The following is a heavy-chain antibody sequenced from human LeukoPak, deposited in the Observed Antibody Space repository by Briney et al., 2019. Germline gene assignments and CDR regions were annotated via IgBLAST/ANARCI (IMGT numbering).Heavy chain of an antibody. V-gene: IGHV1-46*01. CDR1: GYTFTSYY. CDR2: INPSGCST. J-gene: IGHJ6*02. CDR3: ARGKYSSGWYIATYYYYYGMDV. Sequence: ASVKVSCKASGYTFTSYYMHWVRQAPGQGLEWMGIINPSGCSTSYAQKFQGRVTMTRDTSTSTVYMELSSLRSEDTAVYYCARGKYSSGWYIATYYYYYGMDVWGQGTTVTVSS. D-gene: IGHD6-19*01.